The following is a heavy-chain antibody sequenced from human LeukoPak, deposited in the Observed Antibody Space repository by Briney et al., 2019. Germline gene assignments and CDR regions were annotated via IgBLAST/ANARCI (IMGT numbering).Heavy chain of an antibody. CDR2: INPNSGGT. D-gene: IGHD2-2*02. Sequence: ASVKVSCKASGYTFTGYYMHWVRQAPGQGLEWMGWINPNSGGTNYAQKFQGRVTMTRDTSISTAYMELSRLRSDDTAVYYCAMMGGGYCSSTSCYTEHDYWGQGTLVTVSS. V-gene: IGHV1-2*02. CDR3: AMMGGGYCSSTSCYTEHDY. CDR1: GYTFTGYY. J-gene: IGHJ4*02.